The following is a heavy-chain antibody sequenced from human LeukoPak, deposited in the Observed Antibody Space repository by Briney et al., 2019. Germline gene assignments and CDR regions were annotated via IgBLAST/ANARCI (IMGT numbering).Heavy chain of an antibody. D-gene: IGHD3-10*01. V-gene: IGHV3-11*01. CDR2: ISSSGSTI. CDR3: ARDSNYYGSGSYYKNYYYYMDV. J-gene: IGHJ6*03. CDR1: GFTFSDYY. Sequence: SGGSLRLSCAASGFTFSDYYMSWIRQAPGKGLEWVSYISSSGSTIYYADSVKGRFTISRDNAKNSLYLQMNSLRAEDTAVYYCARDSNYYGSGSYYKNYYYYMDVWGKGTTVTISS.